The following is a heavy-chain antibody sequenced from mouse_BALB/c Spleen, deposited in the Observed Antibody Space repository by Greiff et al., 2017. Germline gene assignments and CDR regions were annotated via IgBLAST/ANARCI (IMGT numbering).Heavy chain of an antibody. D-gene: IGHD1-2*01. CDR1: GYSITSDYA. Sequence: DVQLQESGPGLVKPSQSLSLTCTVTGYSITSDYAWNWIRQFPGNKLEWMGYISYSGSTSYNPSLKSRISITRDTSKNQFFLQLNSVTTEDTATYYCARDYYGVYYYAMDYWGQGTSVTVSS. CDR3: ARDYYGVYYYAMDY. J-gene: IGHJ4*01. V-gene: IGHV3-2*02. CDR2: ISYSGST.